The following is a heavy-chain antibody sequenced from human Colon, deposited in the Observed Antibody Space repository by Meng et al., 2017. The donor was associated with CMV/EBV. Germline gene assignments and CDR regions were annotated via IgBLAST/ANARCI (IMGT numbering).Heavy chain of an antibody. D-gene: IGHD1-1*01. CDR3: TTSYNTEMEGTDY. Sequence: ASSFSFNSTWMTWVRQAPGKGLEWVGRIKSEVDGGTTDYGAPVKGRFTISRDDSKSTVSLQMTSLKTEDTAVYYCTTSYNTEMEGTDYWGQGTLVTVSS. J-gene: IGHJ4*02. CDR2: IKSEVDGGTT. V-gene: IGHV3-15*07. CDR1: SFSFNSTW.